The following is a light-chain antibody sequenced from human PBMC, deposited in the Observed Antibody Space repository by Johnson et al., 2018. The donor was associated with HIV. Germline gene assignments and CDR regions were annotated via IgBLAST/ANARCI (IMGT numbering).Light chain of an antibody. V-gene: IGLV1-51*01. Sequence: QSVLTQPPSVSAAPGQKVTISCSGTSSNIGNNYVSWYQQFPGTAPKLVIYDNNNRPSGIPDRFSGSKSGTSATLGITGLQTGDEADYYCGTWDSSLSAGGANYVFGTGTTVTVL. CDR1: SSNIGNNY. CDR3: GTWDSSLSAGGANYV. CDR2: DNN. J-gene: IGLJ1*01.